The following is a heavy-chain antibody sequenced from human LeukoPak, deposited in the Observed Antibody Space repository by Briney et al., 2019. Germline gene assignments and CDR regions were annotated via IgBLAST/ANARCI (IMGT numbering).Heavy chain of an antibody. V-gene: IGHV4-39*07. Sequence: PSETLSLTCTVSGGSISSSSYYWGWIRQPPGKGLEWIGSIYYSGSTYYNPSLKSRVTISVDTSKNQFSLKLSSVTAADTAVYYCARVNAGVIYWGQGTLVTVSS. CDR2: IYYSGST. CDR3: ARVNAGVIY. CDR1: GGSISSSSYY. J-gene: IGHJ4*02. D-gene: IGHD2-8*01.